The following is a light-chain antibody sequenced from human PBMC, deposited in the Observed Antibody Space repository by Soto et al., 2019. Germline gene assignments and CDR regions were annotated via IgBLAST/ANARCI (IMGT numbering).Light chain of an antibody. CDR3: QQDNSYSLG. CDR1: QSISSW. CDR2: DAS. V-gene: IGKV1-5*01. J-gene: IGKJ4*01. Sequence: DIQITQSPSTLSASVGDRVTITCRASQSISSWLAWYQQKPGKAPKLLIYDASSLESGVPSRFSGSGSGTEFTLTISSLQPDDFATYYCQQDNSYSLGFGGGTKVDIK.